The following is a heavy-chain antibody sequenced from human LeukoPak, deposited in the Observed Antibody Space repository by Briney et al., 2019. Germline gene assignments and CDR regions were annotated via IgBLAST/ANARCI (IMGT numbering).Heavy chain of an antibody. J-gene: IGHJ4*02. CDR2: ISSSSSTI. Sequence: PGGSLRLSCAASGFTFSSYSMSWVRQAPGKGLEWVSYISSSSSTIFYADSVKGRFTISRDNAKNSLYLQMHSLRDEDTAVYYCARAWYSWGYYFDYWGQGTLVTVSS. V-gene: IGHV3-48*02. D-gene: IGHD1-26*01. CDR1: GFTFSSYS. CDR3: ARAWYSWGYYFDY.